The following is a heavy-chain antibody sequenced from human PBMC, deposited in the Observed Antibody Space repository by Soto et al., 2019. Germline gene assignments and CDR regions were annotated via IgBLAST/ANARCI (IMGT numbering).Heavy chain of an antibody. V-gene: IGHV3-21*01. Sequence: GGSLRLSGAASGFTFSSYSMNWVRQAPGKGLEWVSSISSSSSYIYYADSVKGRFTISRDNAKNSLYLQMNSLRAEDTAVYYCARGIRANFDYWGQGTPVTVSS. CDR2: ISSSSSYI. D-gene: IGHD4-17*01. CDR1: GFTFSSYS. CDR3: ARGIRANFDY. J-gene: IGHJ4*02.